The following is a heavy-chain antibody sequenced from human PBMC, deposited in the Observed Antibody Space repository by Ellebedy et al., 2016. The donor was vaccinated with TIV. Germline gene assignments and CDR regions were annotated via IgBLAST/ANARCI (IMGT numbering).Heavy chain of an antibody. Sequence: GESLKISCAASGFTFSTYSMYWVRPAPRQGRVWVSRFSTTGGSKTYADSVKGRFPISRDNANNTLYLQMNSLRAEDTAVYYCARGAYNSGSDYWGQGTLVTVSS. V-gene: IGHV3-74*01. CDR3: ARGAYNSGSDY. CDR2: FSTTGGSK. CDR1: GFTFSTYS. D-gene: IGHD6-19*01. J-gene: IGHJ4*02.